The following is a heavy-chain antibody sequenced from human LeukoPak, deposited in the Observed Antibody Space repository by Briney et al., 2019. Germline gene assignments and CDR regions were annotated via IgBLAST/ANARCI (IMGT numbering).Heavy chain of an antibody. V-gene: IGHV4-59*01. CDR1: GGSINSYY. CDR2: IYYSGTT. CDR3: ARGAGWYHY. Sequence: SETLSLTCTVSGGSINSYYWSWIRQPPGKGLEWIAYIYYSGTTNYNPSLKSRVTISVDTSKNQFSLKLSSVTAADTAVYYCARGAGWYHYWGQGTLATVSS. D-gene: IGHD6-19*01. J-gene: IGHJ4*02.